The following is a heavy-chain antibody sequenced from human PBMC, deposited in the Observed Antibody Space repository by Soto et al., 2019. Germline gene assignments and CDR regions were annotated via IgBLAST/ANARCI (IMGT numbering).Heavy chain of an antibody. Sequence: ESGGGLVQPGGSLRLSCAASGFTFRNYEMNWVRQAPGKGLEWVSGVSGTGGSAYYADSVKGRFTISRDKSTNTLYLHMNSLRAEDTAVYYCARGSAYSDYDLEYWGQGTLVTVSS. CDR3: ARGSAYSDYDLEY. CDR2: VSGTGGSA. D-gene: IGHD4-17*01. CDR1: GFTFRNYE. J-gene: IGHJ4*02. V-gene: IGHV3-23*01.